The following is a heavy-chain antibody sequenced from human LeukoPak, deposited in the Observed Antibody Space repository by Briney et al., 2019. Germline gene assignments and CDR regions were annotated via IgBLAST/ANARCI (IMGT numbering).Heavy chain of an antibody. J-gene: IGHJ4*02. V-gene: IGHV4-39*07. Sequence: PSETLSLTCTVSGGSISSSSYYWGWIRQPPGKGLEWIGSIYYSGSTYYNPSLKSRVTISVDTSKNQFSLKLSSVTAADTAVYYCASKRIAVAGFIDYWGQGTLVTVSS. CDR1: GGSISSSSYY. CDR3: ASKRIAVAGFIDY. CDR2: IYYSGST. D-gene: IGHD6-19*01.